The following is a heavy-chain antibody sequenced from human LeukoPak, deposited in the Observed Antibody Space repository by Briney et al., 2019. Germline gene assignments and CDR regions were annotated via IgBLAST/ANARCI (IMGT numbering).Heavy chain of an antibody. V-gene: IGHV4-59*01. CDR1: GGSISSYY. CDR3: AKKDYYYMDV. Sequence: SETLSLTCTVSGGSISSYYWSCIRQPPGKGLEWIGYIYYSGSTNYNSSFKSRVTISIDTSKNQFSLRLSSVTAADTAVYYCAKKDYYYMDVWGKGTTVTVSS. J-gene: IGHJ6*03. CDR2: IYYSGST.